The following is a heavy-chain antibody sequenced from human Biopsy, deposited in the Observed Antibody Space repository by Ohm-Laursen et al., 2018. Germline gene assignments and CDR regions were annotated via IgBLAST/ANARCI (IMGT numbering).Heavy chain of an antibody. D-gene: IGHD1-7*01. V-gene: IGHV1-8*01. CDR1: GYTFTSYD. CDR2: LNPVSGNS. J-gene: IGHJ5*02. Sequence: ASVKVSCKTSGYTFTSYDITWVQQASGQGPEWIGWLNPVSGNSNFGQKFRGRVTVTSDTSISTAYMELSGLTSDDTATYYCGRAVRNQLLTDPWGQGTLVTVTS. CDR3: GRAVRNQLLTDP.